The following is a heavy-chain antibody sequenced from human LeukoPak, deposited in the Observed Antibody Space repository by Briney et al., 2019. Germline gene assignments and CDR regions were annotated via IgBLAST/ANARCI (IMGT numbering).Heavy chain of an antibody. CDR2: ISAYNGNT. Sequence: GASVKVSCKASGYIFTSYGISWVRQAPGQGREWMGWISAYNGNTNYAQKLQGRVTMTTDTSTSTAYMELRSLRSDDTAVYYCARDLNPYWYFDLWGRGTLVTVSS. V-gene: IGHV1-18*01. J-gene: IGHJ2*01. CDR1: GYIFTSYG. CDR3: ARDLNPYWYFDL.